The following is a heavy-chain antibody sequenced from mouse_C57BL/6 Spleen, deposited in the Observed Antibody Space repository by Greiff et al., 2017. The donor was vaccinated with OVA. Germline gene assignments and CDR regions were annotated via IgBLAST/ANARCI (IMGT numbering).Heavy chain of an antibody. Sequence: QVQLKESGAELVRPGTSVKMSCKASGYTFTNYWIGWAKQRPGHGLEWIGDIYPGGGYTNYNEKFKGKATLTADKSSSTAYMQFSSLTSEDSAIYYCAREDPWFAYWGQGTLVTVSA. CDR3: AREDPWFAY. CDR1: GYTFTNYW. J-gene: IGHJ3*01. CDR2: IYPGGGYT. V-gene: IGHV1-63*01.